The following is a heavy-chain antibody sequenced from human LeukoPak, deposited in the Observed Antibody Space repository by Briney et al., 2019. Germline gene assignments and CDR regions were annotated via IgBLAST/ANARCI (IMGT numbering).Heavy chain of an antibody. CDR2: IYYSGST. CDR3: ARVGDILTGYHDAFDI. V-gene: IGHV4-31*03. J-gene: IGHJ3*02. CDR1: GGSISSGGYY. Sequence: SETLSLTCTVSGGSISSGGYYWSWIRQHPGKGLEWIGYIYYSGSTYYNPSLKSRVTISVDTSKNQSSLKLSSVTAADTAVYYCARVGDILTGYHDAFDIWGQGTMVTVSS. D-gene: IGHD3-9*01.